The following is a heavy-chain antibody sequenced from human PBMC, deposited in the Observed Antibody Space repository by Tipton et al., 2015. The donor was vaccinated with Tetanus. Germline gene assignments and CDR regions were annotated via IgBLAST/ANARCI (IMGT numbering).Heavy chain of an antibody. CDR2: FFYNGNT. CDR1: GGSVSSGSYY. D-gene: IGHD6-13*01. Sequence: LRLSCTVSGGSVSSGSYYWNWIRQPPGKELEWIGYFFYNGNTNYIPSLKSRVSMAVGTSKNQFSLQLRSVTAADTAVYYCARSEQQLVRGYYYYYYMDVWGKGTTVTVSS. CDR3: ARSEQQLVRGYYYYYYMDV. V-gene: IGHV4-61*01. J-gene: IGHJ6*03.